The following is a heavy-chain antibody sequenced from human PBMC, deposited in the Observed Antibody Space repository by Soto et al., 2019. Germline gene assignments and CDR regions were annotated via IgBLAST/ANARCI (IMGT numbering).Heavy chain of an antibody. CDR3: ARTTVVVITRGDAFDI. CDR1: GFTFSSYA. CDR2: ISGSGGST. J-gene: IGHJ3*02. Sequence: EVQLLESGGGLVQPGGSLRLSCAASGFTFSSYAMSWVRQAPGKGLEWVSAISGSGGSTYYADSVKGRFTISRDNSKNTLYLQMNSLRAEDTAVYYCARTTVVVITRGDAFDIWGQGTMVTVSS. V-gene: IGHV3-23*01. D-gene: IGHD3-22*01.